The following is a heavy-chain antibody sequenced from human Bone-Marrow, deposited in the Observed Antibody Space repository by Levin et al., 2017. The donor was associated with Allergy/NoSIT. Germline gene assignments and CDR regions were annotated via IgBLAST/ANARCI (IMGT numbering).Heavy chain of an antibody. J-gene: IGHJ4*02. CDR2: ISGSGGST. V-gene: IGHV3-23*01. CDR3: AKDTANWGLLDYFDY. Sequence: GGSLRLSCAASGFTFSSYAMSWVRQAPGKGLEWVSAISGSGGSTYYADSVKGRFTISRDNSKNTLYLQMNSLRAEDTAVYYCAKDTANWGLLDYFDYWGQGTLVTVSS. D-gene: IGHD7-27*01. CDR1: GFTFSSYA.